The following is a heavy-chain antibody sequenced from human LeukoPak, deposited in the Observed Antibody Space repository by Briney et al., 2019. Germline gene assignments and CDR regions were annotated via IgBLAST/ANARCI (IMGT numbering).Heavy chain of an antibody. CDR3: ARDAGTAWGYYYYFYGMDV. CDR2: ISSSGGTI. CDR1: GFIFSDHY. D-gene: IGHD1-7*01. J-gene: IGHJ6*02. Sequence: PGGSLRLSCAASGFIFSDHYMSWIRQAPGKGLEWVSDISSSGGTIYYADSVKGRFTISRDNAKNSLYLQMNSLRAEDTAVYYCARDAGTAWGYYYYFYGMDVWGQGTTVTVSS. V-gene: IGHV3-11*01.